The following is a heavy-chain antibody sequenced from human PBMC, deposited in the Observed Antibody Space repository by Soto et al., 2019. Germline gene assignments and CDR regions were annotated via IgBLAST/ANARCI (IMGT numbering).Heavy chain of an antibody. D-gene: IGHD3-3*02. CDR1: GVPISSHGHY. V-gene: IGHV4-31*03. Sequence: SETLSLTCTVSGVPISSHGHYWSWIRQRPGKALEWIGSIYYNGNPYDNPSLKSRVTISVDTSKNQFSLRLSSVTAADTAVYYCVRGQDKNKLGYWGQGTLVTVSS. CDR2: IYYNGNP. J-gene: IGHJ4*02. CDR3: VRGQDKNKLGY.